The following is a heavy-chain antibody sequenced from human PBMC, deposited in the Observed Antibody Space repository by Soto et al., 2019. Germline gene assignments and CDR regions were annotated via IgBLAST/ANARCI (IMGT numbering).Heavy chain of an antibody. J-gene: IGHJ5*02. CDR1: GFTFSSYA. V-gene: IGHV3-30-3*01. Sequence: GGSLRLSCAASGFTFSSYAMHWVRQAPGKGLEWVAVISYDGSNKYYADSVKGRFTISRDNSKNTLYLQMNSLRAEDTAVYYCARAQARIAAAGTSPWFDPWGQGTLVTVSS. CDR2: ISYDGSNK. D-gene: IGHD6-13*01. CDR3: ARAQARIAAAGTSPWFDP.